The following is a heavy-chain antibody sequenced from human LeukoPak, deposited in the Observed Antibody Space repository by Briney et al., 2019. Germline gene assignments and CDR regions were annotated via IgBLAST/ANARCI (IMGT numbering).Heavy chain of an antibody. CDR3: ATSMAANPPDY. CDR2: IIPIVNIP. CDR1: GGTFSSSA. J-gene: IGHJ4*02. Sequence: ASVKVSCKASGGTFSSSAINWVRQAPGQGLEWMGRIIPIVNIPKYAQKFQGRVTITVDKSTSTAYMELNSLKSEDTAIYYCATSMAANPPDYWGQGTLVTVSS. D-gene: IGHD2-15*01. V-gene: IGHV1-69*04.